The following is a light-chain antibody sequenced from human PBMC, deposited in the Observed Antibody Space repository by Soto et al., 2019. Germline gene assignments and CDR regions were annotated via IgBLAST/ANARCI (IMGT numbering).Light chain of an antibody. CDR2: DVS. CDR3: SSYASTSTLVV. CDR1: SSDVGTYNY. Sequence: QSALTQPASVSGSPGQSITISCTGTSSDVGTYNYVPWYQQHPGKAPKLIIYDVSTRPSGLSNRFSGSKSGNTASLTISGLQAEDEADYFCSSYASTSTLVVFGGGTKVTVL. V-gene: IGLV2-14*01. J-gene: IGLJ2*01.